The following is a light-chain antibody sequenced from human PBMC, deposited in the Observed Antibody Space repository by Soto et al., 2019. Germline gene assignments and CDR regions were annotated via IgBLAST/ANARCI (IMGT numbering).Light chain of an antibody. Sequence: QSVLTQPPSASGTPGQRVSISCSGSSSNIGSHPVNWYQQLPGTAPKLLLYGDNQRPSGVPDRFSGSKSGTSASLAIRGLQSEDEAHYYCASSDKSLNGLYVFGTGTKVTVL. CDR2: GDN. V-gene: IGLV1-44*01. CDR1: SSNIGSHP. J-gene: IGLJ1*01. CDR3: ASSDKSLNGLYV.